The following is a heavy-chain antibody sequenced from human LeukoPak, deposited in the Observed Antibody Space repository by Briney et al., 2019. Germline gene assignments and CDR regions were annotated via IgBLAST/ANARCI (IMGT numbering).Heavy chain of an antibody. D-gene: IGHD1-7*01. Sequence: ASVKVSCKASGYTFTSYGISWVRQAPGQGLEWMGWISAYDGNTNYAQKLQGRVTMTTDTSTSTAYMELRSLRSDDTAVYYCARINYEPYDFDYWGQGTLVTVSS. CDR1: GYTFTSYG. J-gene: IGHJ4*02. CDR2: ISAYDGNT. CDR3: ARINYEPYDFDY. V-gene: IGHV1-18*01.